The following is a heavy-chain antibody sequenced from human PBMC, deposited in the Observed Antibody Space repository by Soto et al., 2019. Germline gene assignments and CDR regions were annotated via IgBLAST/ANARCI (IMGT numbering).Heavy chain of an antibody. Sequence: QVQLVQSGGEVKKPGASVKLSCTASGYTFTSYGISWVRQAPGQGLEWMGWISAYNGKTNYAQNVQGRVTMTTDTSTRTAYMDLRSLRSDDTAVYYCAIGGDVNYYPGMDVWGQGTTVTVSS. V-gene: IGHV1-18*01. CDR3: AIGGDVNYYPGMDV. CDR2: ISAYNGKT. J-gene: IGHJ6*02. D-gene: IGHD5-12*01. CDR1: GYTFTSYG.